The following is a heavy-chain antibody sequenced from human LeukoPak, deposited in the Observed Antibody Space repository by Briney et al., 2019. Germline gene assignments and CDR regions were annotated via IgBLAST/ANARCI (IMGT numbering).Heavy chain of an antibody. V-gene: IGHV3-30-3*01. CDR2: ISYDGSNK. J-gene: IGHJ6*02. D-gene: IGHD2-2*01. CDR1: GFTFSSYA. CDR3: ARDLGCSSTSCYASPYYYGMDV. Sequence: SGGSLRLSCAASGFTFSSYAMHWVRQAPGKGLEWVAVISYDGSNKYYADSVKGRFTISRDNSKNTLYLQINSLRAEDTAVYYCARDLGCSSTSCYASPYYYGMDVWGQGTTVTVSS.